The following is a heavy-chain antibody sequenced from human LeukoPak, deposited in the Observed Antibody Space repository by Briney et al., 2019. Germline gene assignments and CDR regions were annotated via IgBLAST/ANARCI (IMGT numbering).Heavy chain of an antibody. J-gene: IGHJ2*01. V-gene: IGHV5-51*01. Sequence: GESLQISCKGSGSRFTSYWIGWVRQLPGKGLEWMGIIYPGDSDTRYSPSFQGQVTISADKSISTAYLQWSSLKASDTAMYYCARWGYYDSSGSSGLDWYSDLWGRGTLVTVSS. CDR1: GSRFTSYW. D-gene: IGHD3-22*01. CDR3: ARWGYYDSSGSSGLDWYSDL. CDR2: IYPGDSDT.